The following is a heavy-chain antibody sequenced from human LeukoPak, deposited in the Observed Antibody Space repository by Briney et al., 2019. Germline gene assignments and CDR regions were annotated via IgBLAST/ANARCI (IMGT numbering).Heavy chain of an antibody. CDR1: GFAFSSYG. V-gene: IGHV3-33*01. CDR3: ARDRVYGSGSSIFDY. J-gene: IGHJ4*02. D-gene: IGHD3-10*01. Sequence: PGGSLRLSCAASGFAFSSYGMHWVRQAPGKGLEWVAVIWYDGSNKYYADSVKGRFTISRDNSKNTLYLQMNSLRAEDTAVYYCARDRVYGSGSSIFDYWGQGTLVTVSS. CDR2: IWYDGSNK.